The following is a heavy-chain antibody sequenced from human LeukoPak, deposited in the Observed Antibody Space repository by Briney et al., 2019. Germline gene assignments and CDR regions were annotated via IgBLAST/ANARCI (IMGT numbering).Heavy chain of an antibody. CDR2: ISWDGGST. CDR1: GFTFDDYA. Sequence: GGSLRLSCAASGFTFDDYAMHWVRQAPGKGLERVSLISWDGGSTYYADSVKGRFTISRDNSKNSLYLQMNSLRAEDTALYYCAKDSGGSGSSPYYWGQGTLVTVSS. J-gene: IGHJ4*02. CDR3: AKDSGGSGSSPYY. V-gene: IGHV3-43D*03. D-gene: IGHD3-10*01.